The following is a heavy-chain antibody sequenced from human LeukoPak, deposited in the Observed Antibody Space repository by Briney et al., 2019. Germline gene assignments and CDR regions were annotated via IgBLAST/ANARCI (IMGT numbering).Heavy chain of an antibody. CDR1: GFTFSSYS. J-gene: IGHJ5*02. CDR2: ISSSSSYI. V-gene: IGHV3-21*01. Sequence: GGSLRLSCAASGFTFSSYSMNWVRQAPGKGLEWVSSISSSSSYIYYADSVKGRFTISRDNAKNSPYLQMNSLRAEDTAVYYCARDRTPYSSGWYGDWWFDPWGQGTLVTVSS. D-gene: IGHD6-19*01. CDR3: ARDRTPYSSGWYGDWWFDP.